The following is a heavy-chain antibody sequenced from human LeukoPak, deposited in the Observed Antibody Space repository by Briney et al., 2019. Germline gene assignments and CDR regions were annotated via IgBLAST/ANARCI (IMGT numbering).Heavy chain of an antibody. J-gene: IGHJ2*01. V-gene: IGHV3-11*01. D-gene: IGHD4-17*01. CDR3: ARRMTTVTTRYFDL. CDR2: ISSSGSTI. CDR1: GGSISSSSYY. Sequence: LSLTCTVSGGSISSSSYYWGWIRQPPGKGLEWVSYISSSGSTIYYADSVKGRFTISRDNAKNFLYLQMNSLRVEDTALYYCARRMTTVTTRYFDLWGRGTLVTVSS.